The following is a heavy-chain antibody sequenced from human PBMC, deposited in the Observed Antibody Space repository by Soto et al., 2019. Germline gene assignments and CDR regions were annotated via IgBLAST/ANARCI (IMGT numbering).Heavy chain of an antibody. CDR3: AGEHPDYWYFDL. CDR2: INAGNGNT. Sequence: GASVKVSCKASGYTFTSYAMHWVRQAPGQRLEWMGWINAGNGNTKYSQKFQGRVTITRDTSASTAYMELSSLRSEDTAVYYCAGEHPDYWYFDLWGRATLVTVS. CDR1: GYTFTSYA. V-gene: IGHV1-3*01. J-gene: IGHJ2*01.